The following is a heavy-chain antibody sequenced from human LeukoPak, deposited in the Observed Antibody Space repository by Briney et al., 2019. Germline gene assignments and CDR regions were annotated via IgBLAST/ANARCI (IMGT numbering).Heavy chain of an antibody. CDR1: GFTFSDYY. CDR2: ISSSSYT. V-gene: IGHV3-11*06. Sequence: PGRSPRLSCAASGFTFSDYYMSWIRQAPGKGLEWVSYISSSSYTNYADSVKGRFTISRDNAKNSLYLQMNSLRDEDTAVYYCARVRSSSWYHDYWGQGTLVTVSS. CDR3: ARVRSSSWYHDY. J-gene: IGHJ4*02. D-gene: IGHD6-13*01.